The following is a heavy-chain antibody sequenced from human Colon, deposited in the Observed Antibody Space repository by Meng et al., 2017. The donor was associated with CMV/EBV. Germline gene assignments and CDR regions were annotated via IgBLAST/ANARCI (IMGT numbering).Heavy chain of an antibody. CDR2: IYSRGST. J-gene: IGHJ4*02. D-gene: IGHD3-16*01. V-gene: IGHV4-39*07. CDR1: GDSISRGSYH. Sequence: SETLSLTCNVSGDSISRGSYHWAWIRQPPGKGLEWIGNIYSRGSTYYNPSLKSRVTISIDTSKNQFSLKLSSVTAADTAVYYCAREYRGRGVRYFDYWGQGTLVTVSS. CDR3: AREYRGRGVRYFDY.